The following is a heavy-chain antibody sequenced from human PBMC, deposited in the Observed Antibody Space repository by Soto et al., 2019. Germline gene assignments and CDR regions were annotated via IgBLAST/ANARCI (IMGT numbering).Heavy chain of an antibody. CDR3: ARESGDWPLNWFDP. CDR1: GFNFTNHW. D-gene: IGHD2-21*02. V-gene: IGHV3-74*01. J-gene: IGHJ5*02. Sequence: VHLVESGGGLVQPGGSLRLSCAASGFNFTNHWMHWVRQAPGKGLVWVSRITSDGKSKAYADSVKGRFAISRDNAKNTVYLQMNGLTVEDTAVYYCARESGDWPLNWFDPWGQGTLVTVSS. CDR2: ITSDGKSK.